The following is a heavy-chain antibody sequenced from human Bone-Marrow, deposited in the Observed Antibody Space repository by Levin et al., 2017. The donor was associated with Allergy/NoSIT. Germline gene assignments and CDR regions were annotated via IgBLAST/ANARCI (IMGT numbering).Heavy chain of an antibody. CDR1: GFTFSDDY. V-gene: IGHV3-11*01. Sequence: KSGGSLRLSCAASGFTFSDDYMSWVRQAPGKGLEWVSYISNSGSNIKYADSVKGRFTISRDNGQNSLYLQMHSLRAEDTAVYYCVRLRKEKSIVGVPRDSFYYGMDVWGQGTTVTVSS. D-gene: IGHD3-3*01. CDR3: VRLRKEKSIVGVPRDSFYYGMDV. J-gene: IGHJ6*02. CDR2: ISNSGSNI.